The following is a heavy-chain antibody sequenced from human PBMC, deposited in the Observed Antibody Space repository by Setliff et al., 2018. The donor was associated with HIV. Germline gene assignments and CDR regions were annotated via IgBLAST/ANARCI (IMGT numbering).Heavy chain of an antibody. Sequence: PGGSLRLSCAASGFTFSRFWMHWVRQAPGQGLVWGSGINNDTTNTTYADSVKGRFSISQDNAKKTLYLQLNSLRAEDTAEYYCVRSRVKVDWFGPWGQGTLVTVSS. CDR3: VRSRVKVDWFGP. CDR1: GFTFSRFW. D-gene: IGHD2-15*01. J-gene: IGHJ5*02. CDR2: INNDTTNT. V-gene: IGHV3-74*01.